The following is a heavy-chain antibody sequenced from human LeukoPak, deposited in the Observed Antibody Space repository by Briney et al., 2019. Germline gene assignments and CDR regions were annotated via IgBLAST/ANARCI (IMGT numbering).Heavy chain of an antibody. CDR2: IIPILGIA. D-gene: IGHD2-15*01. V-gene: IGHV1-69*04. Sequence: ASVKVSCKASGGTFSSYAISWVRQAPGQGLEWMGRIIPILGIANYAQKFQGRVTITAYKSTSTAYMELSSLRSEDTAVYYCARATRYCSGGSCYGEWGQGTLVTVSS. CDR3: ARATRYCSGGSCYGE. CDR1: GGTFSSYA. J-gene: IGHJ4*02.